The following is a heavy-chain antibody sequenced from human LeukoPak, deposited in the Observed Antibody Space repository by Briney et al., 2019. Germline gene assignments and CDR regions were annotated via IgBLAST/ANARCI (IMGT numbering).Heavy chain of an antibody. D-gene: IGHD2-2*01. J-gene: IGHJ5*02. CDR2: ISGSGGST. CDR3: AKDAISDCSSTSCHLTWFDP. CDR1: GFTFSSYA. V-gene: IGHV3-23*01. Sequence: GGSLRLSCAASGFTFSSYALSWVRQAPGKGLEWVSTISGSGGSTYFADSVKGRFTISRDNSKNTLYLQMNSLRAEDTAVYYCAKDAISDCSSTSCHLTWFDPWGQGTLVIVSS.